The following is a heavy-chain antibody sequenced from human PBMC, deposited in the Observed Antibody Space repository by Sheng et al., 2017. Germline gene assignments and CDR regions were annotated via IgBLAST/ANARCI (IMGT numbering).Heavy chain of an antibody. D-gene: IGHD5-18*01. CDR2: THYGGTT. Sequence: QLQLQESGPGLVKPSESLSITCTVSGGSITGSYYYWGWIRQPPGKGLEWIGSTHYGGTTHYNPSLKSRVTVSKDTSKNQFSLELSSVTAADTAVYYCARGSDVYSYGRDVFPIWGQGTVVTVSS. CDR3: ARGSDVYSYGRDVFPI. J-gene: IGHJ3*02. CDR1: GGSITGSYYY. V-gene: IGHV4-39*07.